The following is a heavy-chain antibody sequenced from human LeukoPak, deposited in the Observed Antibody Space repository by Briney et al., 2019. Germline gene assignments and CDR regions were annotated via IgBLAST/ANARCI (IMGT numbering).Heavy chain of an antibody. CDR1: GYTFTSYG. D-gene: IGHD3-22*01. CDR3: AINYDSSGYYYGKFDY. V-gene: IGHV1-18*01. Sequence: ASVKVSCKASGYTFTSYGISWVRQAPGQGLEWMGWISAYNGNTNYAQKLQGRVTMTTDTSTSTAYMELRSLRPDDTAVYYCAINYDSSGYYYGKFDYWGQGTLVTVSS. J-gene: IGHJ4*02. CDR2: ISAYNGNT.